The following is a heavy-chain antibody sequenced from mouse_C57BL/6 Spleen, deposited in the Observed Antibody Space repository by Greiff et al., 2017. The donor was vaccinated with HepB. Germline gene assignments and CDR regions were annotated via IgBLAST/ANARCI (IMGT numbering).Heavy chain of an antibody. Sequence: QVQLQQPGAELVKPGASVKMSCKASGYTFTSYWITWVKQRPGQGLEWIGDIYPGSGSTNYNEKFKSKATLTVDTSSSTAYMQLSSLTSEDSAVYYCARERDYYGSSYEDYWGQGTTLTVSS. CDR1: GYTFTSYW. CDR3: ARERDYYGSSYEDY. D-gene: IGHD1-1*01. J-gene: IGHJ2*01. CDR2: IYPGSGST. V-gene: IGHV1-55*01.